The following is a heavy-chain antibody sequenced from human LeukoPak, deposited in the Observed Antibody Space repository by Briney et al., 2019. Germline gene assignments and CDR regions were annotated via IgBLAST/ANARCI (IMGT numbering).Heavy chain of an antibody. CDR2: ISYDGSNK. CDR3: ASSRDYYDSTFQH. V-gene: IGHV3-30*04. J-gene: IGHJ1*01. Sequence: QPGGSLRLSCAASGFTFSSYAKHWVRQAPGKGLEWVAVISYDGSNKYYADSVKGRFTISRDNSKNTLYLQMNSLRAEDTAVYYCASSRDYYDSTFQHWGQGTLVTVSS. D-gene: IGHD3-22*01. CDR1: GFTFSSYA.